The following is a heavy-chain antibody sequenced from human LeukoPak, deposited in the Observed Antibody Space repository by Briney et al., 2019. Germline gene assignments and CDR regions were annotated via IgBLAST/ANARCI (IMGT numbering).Heavy chain of an antibody. CDR1: GFTFSSYA. V-gene: IGHV3-23*01. Sequence: GGSLRLSCAASGFTFSSYAMSWVRQAPGKGLEWVSAISGSGGSTYYADSVKGRFTISRDNSKNTLYLQMNSLRAEDTAVYYCAKWAYYYGSGSKIEYFQHWGQGTLVTVSS. CDR3: AKWAYYYGSGSKIEYFQH. J-gene: IGHJ1*01. D-gene: IGHD3-10*01. CDR2: ISGSGGST.